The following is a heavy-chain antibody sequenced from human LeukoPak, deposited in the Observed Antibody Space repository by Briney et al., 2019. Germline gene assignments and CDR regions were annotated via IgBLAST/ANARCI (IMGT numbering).Heavy chain of an antibody. V-gene: IGHV3-53*04. CDR2: IYSGGST. CDR1: GFTVSSNY. Sequence: GGSLRLSCAASGFTVSSNYMSWVRQAPGKGLEWVSVIYSGGSTYYADSVKGRFTISKHNSKNTLYLQMNSLRAEDTAVYYCASMYYYDSSGYYYFDYWGQGTLVTVSS. D-gene: IGHD3-22*01. J-gene: IGHJ4*02. CDR3: ASMYYYDSSGYYYFDY.